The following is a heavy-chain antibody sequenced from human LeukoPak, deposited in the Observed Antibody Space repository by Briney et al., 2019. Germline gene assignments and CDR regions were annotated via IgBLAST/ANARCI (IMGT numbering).Heavy chain of an antibody. CDR2: INHSGST. CDR3: ARTISYDSSGYYPHYYYYGMDV. D-gene: IGHD3-22*01. CDR1: GGSFSGYY. Sequence: LETLSLTCAVYGGSFSGYYWSWIRQPPGKGLEWIGEINHSGSTNYNPSLKSRVTISVDTSKNQFSLKLSSVTAADTAVYYCARTISYDSSGYYPHYYYYGMDVWGQGTTVTVSS. J-gene: IGHJ6*02. V-gene: IGHV4-34*01.